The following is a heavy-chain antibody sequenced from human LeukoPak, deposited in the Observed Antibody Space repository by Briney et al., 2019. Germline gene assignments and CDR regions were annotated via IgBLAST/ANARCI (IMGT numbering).Heavy chain of an antibody. J-gene: IGHJ4*02. D-gene: IGHD3-22*01. Sequence: KSGGSLRLSCGASGFTFDNYNMNWVRQAPGKGLEWVASISSTSGNIFHADSVKGRFTISRDNAKQSLYLQMNSLRAEDTAVYYCARDGHYDSSGYSSDYWGQGTLVTVSS. CDR3: ARDGHYDSSGYSSDY. V-gene: IGHV3-21*01. CDR2: ISSTSGNI. CDR1: GFTFDNYN.